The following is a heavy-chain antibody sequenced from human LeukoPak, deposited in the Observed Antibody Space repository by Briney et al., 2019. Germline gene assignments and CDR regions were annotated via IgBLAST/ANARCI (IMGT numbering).Heavy chain of an antibody. CDR3: ARVIRAAPGKGYFDY. Sequence: PGGSLRLSCAASGFTFSSYAMSWVRQAPGKGLEGGSSISGSGGSTYHADSVKGRFTISRDSSKNTLYLQMTSLRAEDTAIYYCARVIRAAPGKGYFDYWGQGTLVTVSS. CDR2: ISGSGGST. V-gene: IGHV3-23*01. J-gene: IGHJ4*02. D-gene: IGHD6-13*01. CDR1: GFTFSSYA.